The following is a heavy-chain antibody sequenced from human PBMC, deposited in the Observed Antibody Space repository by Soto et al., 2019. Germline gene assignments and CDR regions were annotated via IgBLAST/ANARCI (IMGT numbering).Heavy chain of an antibody. Sequence: QITLKESGPTLVKPTQTLTLTCTFSGFSLSTNGVGVGWIRQPPGKALECLALIYWDDDRRYSPSLKSRLTIPKDTSKNQVVLTMTNMDPVDTATYYCAHNSYCGGDCYYSGAFDIWGQGTMVTVSS. J-gene: IGHJ3*02. CDR2: IYWDDDR. D-gene: IGHD2-21*02. CDR3: AHNSYCGGDCYYSGAFDI. CDR1: GFSLSTNGVG. V-gene: IGHV2-5*02.